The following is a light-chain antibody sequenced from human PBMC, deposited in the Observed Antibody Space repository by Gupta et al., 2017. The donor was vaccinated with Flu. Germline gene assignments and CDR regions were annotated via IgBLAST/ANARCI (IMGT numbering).Light chain of an antibody. CDR1: SGSYASNY. CDR3: QSYDSSTWL. J-gene: IGLJ3*02. CDR2: EDS. Sequence: TVTISCTRSSGSYASNYVQSHQQRPGPSTTTVVYEDSHRPSGVPVRCSGSIDSSSNSVSLTIAGLKTEDEACYYGQSYDSSTWLFGGGTKLTVL. V-gene: IGLV6-57*01.